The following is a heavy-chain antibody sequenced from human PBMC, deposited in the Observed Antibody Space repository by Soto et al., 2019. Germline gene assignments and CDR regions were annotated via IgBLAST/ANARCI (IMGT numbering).Heavy chain of an antibody. V-gene: IGHV3-23*01. CDR2: ISGSGGST. CDR1: GFTFSSYA. D-gene: IGHD2-21*01. CDR3: AKADVVVIAISYMDV. Sequence: EVQLLESGGGLVQPGGSLRLSCAASGFTFSSYAMSWVRQAPGKGLEWVSAISGSGGSTYYADSVKGRFTISRDNSKNTLYLQMNSLRAEDMAVYYCAKADVVVIAISYMDVWGKGTTVTVSS. J-gene: IGHJ6*03.